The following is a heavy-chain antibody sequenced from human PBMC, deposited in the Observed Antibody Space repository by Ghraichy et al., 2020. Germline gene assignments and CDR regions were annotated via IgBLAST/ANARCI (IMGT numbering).Heavy chain of an antibody. CDR1: GLIVRSKS. CDR3: ATEGSYYNGFES. Sequence: GGSLRLSCSASGLIVRSKSMSWVRQAPGKGLEWVSVLYSGGTTSYADSVRGRFSISRDNSKNTLYLQMDSLRAEDTGVFYCATEGSYYNGFESWGQGTLVTVSS. V-gene: IGHV3-53*01. D-gene: IGHD3-10*01. J-gene: IGHJ4*02. CDR2: LYSGGTT.